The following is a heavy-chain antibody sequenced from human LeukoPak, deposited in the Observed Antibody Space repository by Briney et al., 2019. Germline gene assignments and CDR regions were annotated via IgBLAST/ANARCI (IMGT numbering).Heavy chain of an antibody. V-gene: IGHV4-38-2*02. D-gene: IGHD5-18*01. J-gene: IGHJ4*02. Sequence: SETLSLTCTVSGYSISSGYYWGWIRQPPGKGLEWIGSIYHSGSTNYNPSLKSRVTISVDTSKNQFSLKLSSVTAADTAVYYCARLGVDTAMASDYWGQGTLVTVSS. CDR2: IYHSGST. CDR3: ARLGVDTAMASDY. CDR1: GYSISSGYY.